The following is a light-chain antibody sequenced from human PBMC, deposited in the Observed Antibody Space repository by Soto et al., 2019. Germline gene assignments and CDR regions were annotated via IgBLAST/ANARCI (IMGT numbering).Light chain of an antibody. CDR3: HQYYGYPYT. CDR1: QPISSY. J-gene: IGKJ2*01. Sequence: AILMTQSPSSFSASTGDKVTITCRASQPISSYLAWYQQKPGGAPKVLIYATSTLQSGVPSRFSGSGSGTDFTLTINNLQSEDFASYYCHQYYGYPYTFGQGTKLEI. V-gene: IGKV1-8*01. CDR2: ATS.